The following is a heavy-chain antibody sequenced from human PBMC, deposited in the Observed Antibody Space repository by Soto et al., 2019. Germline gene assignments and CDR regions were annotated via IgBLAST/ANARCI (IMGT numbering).Heavy chain of an antibody. V-gene: IGHV4-39*01. J-gene: IGHJ4*02. CDR3: ARLIHCKTTSCYFDY. CDR2: IYYSGTT. D-gene: IGHD2-2*01. Sequence: LQLQESGPGLVKPSETLSLTCTVSGGSISSSSYYWAWVRQPPGKGLEWIGSIYYSGTTYYNPSLKRRVTISEDTSKNQFSLKLSSVTAADTAVFYCARLIHCKTTSCYFDYWGQGTLVTVSS. CDR1: GGSISSSSYY.